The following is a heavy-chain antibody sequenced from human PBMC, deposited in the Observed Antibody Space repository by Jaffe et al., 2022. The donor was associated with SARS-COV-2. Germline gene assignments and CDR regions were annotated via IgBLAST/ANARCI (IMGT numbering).Heavy chain of an antibody. CDR1: GFTFSSYA. V-gene: IGHV3-23*01. CDR3: AKDRDSSGYYYAFDN. Sequence: EVQLLESGGGLVQPGGSLRLSCAASGFTFSSYAMSWVRQAPGKGLEWVSAISGSGGSTYSADSVKGRFTISRDNSKNTLYLQMNSLRAEDTAVYYCAKDRDSSGYYYAFDNWGQGTLVTVSS. J-gene: IGHJ4*02. CDR2: ISGSGGST. D-gene: IGHD3-22*01.